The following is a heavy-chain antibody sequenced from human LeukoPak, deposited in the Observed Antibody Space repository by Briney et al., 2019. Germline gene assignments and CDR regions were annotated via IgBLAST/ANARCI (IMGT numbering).Heavy chain of an antibody. CDR2: ISSSGSTI. V-gene: IGHV3-11*01. J-gene: IGHJ6*03. CDR3: ARDHSSSWYSYYYYMDV. CDR1: GFTFSDYY. D-gene: IGHD6-13*01. Sequence: GGSLRLSCAASGFTFSDYYMSWIRQAPGKGREWVSYISSSGSTIYYADSVKGRFTISRDNAKNSLYLQMNSLRAEDTAVYYCARDHSSSWYSYYYYMDVWGKGTTVTISS.